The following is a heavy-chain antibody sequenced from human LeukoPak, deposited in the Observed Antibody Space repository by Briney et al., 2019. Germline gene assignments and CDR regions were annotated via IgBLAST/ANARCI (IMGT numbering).Heavy chain of an antibody. J-gene: IGHJ4*02. CDR3: ARVWAYCGGDCYSPLDY. D-gene: IGHD2-21*02. Sequence: GASVKVSCKASGGTFSSYAISWVRQAPGQGLEWMGGIIPIFGTANYAQKFQGRVTITADESTSTAYMELSSLRSEDTAVYYCARVWAYCGGDCYSPLDYWGQGTLVTVSS. V-gene: IGHV1-69*13. CDR2: IIPIFGTA. CDR1: GGTFSSYA.